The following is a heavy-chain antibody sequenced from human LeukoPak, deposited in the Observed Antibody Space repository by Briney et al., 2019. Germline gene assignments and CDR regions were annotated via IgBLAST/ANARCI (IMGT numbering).Heavy chain of an antibody. CDR2: MNPYSGGA. CDR1: GYIFTDYD. CDR3: ARFHRHHLPKSDY. V-gene: IGHV1-8*01. Sequence: GASVKVSCKTSGYIFTDYDINWVRQATGQGLEWMGWMNPYSGGAGYAQNFQGRVTMTRDTSTSTAFMELSSLTSEDTAVYYCARFHRHHLPKSDYWGQGTLVTVSS. J-gene: IGHJ4*02. D-gene: IGHD1-14*01.